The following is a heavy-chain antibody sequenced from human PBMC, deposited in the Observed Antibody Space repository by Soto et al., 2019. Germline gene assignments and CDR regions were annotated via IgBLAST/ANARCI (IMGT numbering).Heavy chain of an antibody. CDR2: LYYSGIT. V-gene: IGHV4-59*01. CDR1: GGSISGYY. CDR3: ARGQASFDY. J-gene: IGHJ4*02. Sequence: SETLSLTCTVSGGSISGYYWSCIRQPPWKGLEWGGYLYYSGITNYNPTLKNRVSISVDTSRNHFSLNLSSVTAADTAVYYCARGQASFDYWGQGTLVTVSS.